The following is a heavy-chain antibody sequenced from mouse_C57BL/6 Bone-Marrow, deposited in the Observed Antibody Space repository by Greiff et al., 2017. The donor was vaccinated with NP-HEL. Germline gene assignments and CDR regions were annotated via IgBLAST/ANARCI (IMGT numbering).Heavy chain of an antibody. Sequence: DVQLQQSGPELVKPGASVKISCKASGYSFTGYYMNWVKQSPEKSLEWIGEINPSTGGTTYNQKFKAKATLTVDKSSSTAYMQLKSLTSEDSAVYYCARPLYAMDYWGQGTSVTVSS. J-gene: IGHJ4*01. CDR1: GYSFTGYY. CDR2: INPSTGGT. V-gene: IGHV1-42*01. CDR3: ARPLYAMDY.